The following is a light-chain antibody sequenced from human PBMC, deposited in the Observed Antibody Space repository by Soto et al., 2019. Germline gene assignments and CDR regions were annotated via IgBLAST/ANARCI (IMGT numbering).Light chain of an antibody. CDR1: QSISSW. V-gene: IGKV1-5*01. CDR2: DAS. Sequence: DVQMTQSPSTLSASVGDRVTITCRASQSISSWLAWYQQKPGKAPKLLIYDASSLASGVPSRFSGSGSETDFTLTISSLQPEDFATYSCQQSYSTTWTFGQGTKVDNK. CDR3: QQSYSTTWT. J-gene: IGKJ1*01.